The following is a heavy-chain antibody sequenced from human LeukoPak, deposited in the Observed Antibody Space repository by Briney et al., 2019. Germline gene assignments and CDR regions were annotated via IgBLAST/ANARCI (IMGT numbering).Heavy chain of an antibody. D-gene: IGHD6-19*01. J-gene: IGHJ5*02. CDR1: GDSITSGSYY. CDR2: IHTNGDT. CDR3: ARSIAVTGKRWLDP. V-gene: IGHV4-61*09. Sequence: SQTLSLICTVSGDSITSGSYYWSWIRQPAGKGPEWIGHIHTNGDTKYNPSLGSRVTISLETSDNQFSLELNSVTATDTAVYYCARSIAVTGKRWLDPWGQGTLVTVSS.